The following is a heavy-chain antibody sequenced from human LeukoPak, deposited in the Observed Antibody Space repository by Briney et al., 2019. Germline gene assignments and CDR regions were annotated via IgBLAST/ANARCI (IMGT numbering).Heavy chain of an antibody. V-gene: IGHV3-23*01. D-gene: IGHD3-22*01. CDR1: GFSFSSYA. Sequence: GGSLRLSCAASGFSFSSYAMSWVRQAPGKGLEWVSVISGSGGNTYYADSVKGRFTISRDNSKNTLYLQMNSLRAEDTAVYYCAKAFRGSSAYGAFDYWGQGTLVTVSS. J-gene: IGHJ4*02. CDR3: AKAFRGSSAYGAFDY. CDR2: ISGSGGNT.